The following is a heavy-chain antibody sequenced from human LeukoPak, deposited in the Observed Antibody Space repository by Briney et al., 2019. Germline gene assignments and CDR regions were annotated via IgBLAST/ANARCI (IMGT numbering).Heavy chain of an antibody. CDR2: IYYSGST. V-gene: IGHV4-59*12. CDR3: ARGVDYYYYMDV. Sequence: SETLSLTCTVSGGSISSYYWSWIRQPPGKGLEWIGYIYYSGSTNYNPSLKSRVTISVDKSKNQFSLKLSSVTAADTAVYYCARGVDYYYYMDVWGKGTTVTVSS. CDR1: GGSISSYY. J-gene: IGHJ6*03.